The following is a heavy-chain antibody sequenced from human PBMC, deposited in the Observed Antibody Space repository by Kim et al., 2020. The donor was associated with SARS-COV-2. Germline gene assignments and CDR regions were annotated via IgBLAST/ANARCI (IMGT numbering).Heavy chain of an antibody. V-gene: IGHV1-2*02. D-gene: IGHD6-13*01. CDR3: ARYSSWYGGVY. Sequence: TNYAQKFQGRVTMTRDTSISTAYMELSRLRSDDTAVYYCARYSSWYGGVYWGQGTLVTVSS. J-gene: IGHJ4*02. CDR2: T.